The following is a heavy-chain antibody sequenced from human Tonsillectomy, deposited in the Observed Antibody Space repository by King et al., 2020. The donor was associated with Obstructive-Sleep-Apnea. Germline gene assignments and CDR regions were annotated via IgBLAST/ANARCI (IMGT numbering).Heavy chain of an antibody. D-gene: IGHD3-22*01. CDR3: ARGSGNYYDSSGYYYPFDY. CDR2: IYSGGST. V-gene: IGHV3-53*04. Sequence: QLVQSGGGLVQAGGSLRLSCTASGFTVSSNYMSWVRQAPGKGLEWVSVIYSGGSTYYADSVKGRFTISRNNSKNTVYLQMNSLRTEDTAVYFCARGSGNYYDSSGYYYPFDYWGQGTLVTVSS. J-gene: IGHJ4*02. CDR1: GFTVSSNY.